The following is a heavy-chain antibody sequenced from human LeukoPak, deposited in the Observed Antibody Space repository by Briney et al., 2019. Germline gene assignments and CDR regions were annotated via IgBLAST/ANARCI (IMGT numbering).Heavy chain of an antibody. V-gene: IGHV3-7*01. CDR3: VNDLARREGY. Sequence: GGSLRLSCAVSGIIFSDYWMSWVRQAPGKGLEWVANIKHDSSEKYYVDSVKGRFTISRDNAKNSLYLQMNSLRAEDTAVYYCVNDLARREGYWGQGTLVTVSA. CDR2: IKHDSSEK. CDR1: GIIFSDYW. J-gene: IGHJ4*02.